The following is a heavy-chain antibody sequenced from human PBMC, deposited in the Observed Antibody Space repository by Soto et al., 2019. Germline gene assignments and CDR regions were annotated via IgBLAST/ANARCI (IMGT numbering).Heavy chain of an antibody. D-gene: IGHD5-18*01. CDR3: ARDPLWGTAMVLWYFDL. CDR2: ISYDGSNK. V-gene: IGHV3-30-3*01. CDR1: GFTFNSYA. J-gene: IGHJ2*01. Sequence: QVQLVESGGGVVQPGRSLRLSCAASGFTFNSYAMHWVRQAPGKGLEWVAIISYDGSNKYYADSVKGRFTISRDNSKNTLYLQMSRLRAEDTAVYYCARDPLWGTAMVLWYFDLWGRGTLVTVSS.